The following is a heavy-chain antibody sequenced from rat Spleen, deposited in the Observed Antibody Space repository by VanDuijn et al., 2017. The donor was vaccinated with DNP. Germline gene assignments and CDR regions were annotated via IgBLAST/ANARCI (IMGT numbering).Heavy chain of an antibody. CDR2: INSAGST. V-gene: IGHV3-3*01. Sequence: EVQLQESGPGLVKPSQSLSLTCSVTGYSITSNYWGWIRKFPGDKMEWMGYINSAGSTDYNPSLKNRISITRDTSKNQFFLQVNSVITEDTATYYCAVQLGVFDYWGQGVMVTVSS. J-gene: IGHJ2*01. CDR1: GYSITSNY. CDR3: AVQLGVFDY. D-gene: IGHD5-1*01.